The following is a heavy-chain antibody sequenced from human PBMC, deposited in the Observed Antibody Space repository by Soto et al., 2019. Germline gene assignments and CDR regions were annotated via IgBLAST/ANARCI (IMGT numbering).Heavy chain of an antibody. J-gene: IGHJ5*02. D-gene: IGHD2-2*02. V-gene: IGHV3-74*01. CDR1: GFPFSSYW. Sequence: HPGGSLRLSCAASGFPFSSYWMHWVRQAPGKGLVWVSRISGDGTTTSYADSVKGRFTISRDNAKNTLYLQMNSLRAEDTAVYYCARGGAPAAIHNWFDPWGQGTLVTVSS. CDR2: ISGDGTTT. CDR3: ARGGAPAAIHNWFDP.